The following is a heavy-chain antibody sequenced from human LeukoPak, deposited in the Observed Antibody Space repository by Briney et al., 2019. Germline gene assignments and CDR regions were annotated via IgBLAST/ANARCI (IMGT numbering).Heavy chain of an antibody. J-gene: IGHJ2*01. V-gene: IGHV4-61*02. D-gene: IGHD3-10*01. CDR1: GGSISSGSYY. CDR2: IYTSGST. Sequence: SSETLSLTCTVSGGSISSGSYYWSWIRQPAGKGLEWIGRIYTSGSTNYNPSLKSRVTISVDTSKNQFSLKLSSVTAADTAVYYCARDRRPGSFPIHPHWYFDLWGRGTLVTVSS. CDR3: ARDRRPGSFPIHPHWYFDL.